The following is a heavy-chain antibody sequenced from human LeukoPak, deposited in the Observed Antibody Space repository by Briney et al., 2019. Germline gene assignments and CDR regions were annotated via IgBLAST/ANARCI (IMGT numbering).Heavy chain of an antibody. CDR2: IKSKADGGTT. D-gene: IGHD2-2*01. CDR3: TTVVVPAASRYYYYYYGMDV. J-gene: IGHJ6*02. Sequence: GGSLRLSCAASGFTFSNAWMSWVRQAPGKGRDWDGRIKSKADGGTTDYAAPVKGRFTISRDDSKNTLYLQMNSLKTEDTAVYYCTTVVVPAASRYYYYYYGMDVWGQGTTVTVSS. V-gene: IGHV3-15*01. CDR1: GFTFSNAW.